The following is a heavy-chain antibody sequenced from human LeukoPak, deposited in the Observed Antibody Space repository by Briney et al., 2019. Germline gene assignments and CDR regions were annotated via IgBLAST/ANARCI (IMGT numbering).Heavy chain of an antibody. CDR1: GFTFSSYW. CDR3: ARGLYSSGWFYFDY. Sequence: GGSLRLSCAASGFTFSSYWMHWVRQAPGKGLLWVSRINSDGSSTSYADSVKGRFTISRDNAKNTLYLQMNSLRAEDTAVYYCARGLYSSGWFYFDYWGQGTLVTVSS. D-gene: IGHD6-19*01. CDR2: INSDGSST. J-gene: IGHJ4*02. V-gene: IGHV3-74*01.